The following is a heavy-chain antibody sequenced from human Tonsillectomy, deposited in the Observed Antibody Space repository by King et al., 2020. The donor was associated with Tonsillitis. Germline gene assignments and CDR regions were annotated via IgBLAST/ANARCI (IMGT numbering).Heavy chain of an antibody. V-gene: IGHV3-13*01. CDR3: ARGLMATPYFDY. CDR1: GFTFNSYD. Sequence: VQLVEFGGGLVQPGGSLRLSCAASGFTFNSYDMHWVRQATGKGLEWVSAIDTTGDTYYPGSVKGRFTISRENAKNSLYLQINSLRAGDSAVYYCARGLMATPYFDYWGQGTLVTVSS. J-gene: IGHJ4*02. CDR2: IDTTGDT. D-gene: IGHD5-24*01.